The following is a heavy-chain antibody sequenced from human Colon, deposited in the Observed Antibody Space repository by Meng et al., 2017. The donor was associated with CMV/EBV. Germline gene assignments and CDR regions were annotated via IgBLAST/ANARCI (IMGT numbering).Heavy chain of an antibody. CDR2: INHSGST. CDR3: AGAGQLATSSFDP. D-gene: IGHD3-10*01. J-gene: IGHJ5*02. CDR1: GGSFSGYY. V-gene: IGHV4-34*01. Sequence: SETLSLTCAVYGGSFSGYYWSWIRQPPGKGLEWIGEINHSGSTNYNPSLKSRVTISVDTSKNRFSLQLNSVTASDTAIYYCAGAGQLATSSFDPWGQGTLVTVSS.